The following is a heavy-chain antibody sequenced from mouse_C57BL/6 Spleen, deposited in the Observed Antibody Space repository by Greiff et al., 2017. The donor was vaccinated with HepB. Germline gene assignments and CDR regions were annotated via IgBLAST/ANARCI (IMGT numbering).Heavy chain of an antibody. J-gene: IGHJ2*01. D-gene: IGHD1-1*01. CDR3: ASGDYYGSSYFDY. V-gene: IGHV1-19*01. CDR2: INPYNGGT. Sequence: EVQLQQSGPVLVKPGASVKMSCKASGYTFTDYYMNWVKQSHGKSLEWIGVINPYNGGTSYNQKFKGKATLTVDMSSSTAYMELNSLTSEDSAVYYCASGDYYGSSYFDYWGQGTTLTVSS. CDR1: GYTFTDYY.